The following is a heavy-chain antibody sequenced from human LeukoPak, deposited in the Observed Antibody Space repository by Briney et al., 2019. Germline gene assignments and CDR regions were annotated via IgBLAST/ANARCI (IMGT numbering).Heavy chain of an antibody. D-gene: IGHD3-3*01. V-gene: IGHV1-18*01. J-gene: IGHJ3*02. CDR2: ISTYKGNT. Sequence: EASVKVSCKASGYTFTSYSLSWVRQAPGQGVEWMGWISTYKGNTNFAQKLQGRVTMTTDTATSTAYMEVRSLRSDDTAVYYCARECRRYYDFWSSGGNAFDIWGQGTMVTVSS. CDR3: ARECRRYYDFWSSGGNAFDI. CDR1: GYTFTSYS.